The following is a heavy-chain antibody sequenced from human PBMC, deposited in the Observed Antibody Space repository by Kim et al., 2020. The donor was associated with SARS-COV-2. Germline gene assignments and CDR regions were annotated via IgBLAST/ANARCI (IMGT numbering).Heavy chain of an antibody. V-gene: IGHV1-69*04. CDR3: ASHYGSSRYPDPAY. Sequence: SVKVSCKASGGTFNTYALNWVRQAPGQGLEWMGRIIPILDRVTYAQKFQGRVTITADTSTGTAYMELSSLRSEDTAMYYCASHYGSSRYPDPAYCGQGTRVTVSA. J-gene: IGHJ4*02. CDR2: IIPILDRV. D-gene: IGHD3-10*01. CDR1: GGTFNTYA.